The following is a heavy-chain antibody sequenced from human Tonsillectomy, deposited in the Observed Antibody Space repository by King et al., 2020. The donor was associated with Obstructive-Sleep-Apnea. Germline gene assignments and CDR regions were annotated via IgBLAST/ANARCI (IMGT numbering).Heavy chain of an antibody. CDR1: GFTFSSFW. V-gene: IGHV3-7*03. D-gene: IGHD3-16*02. CDR2: IRQDGSEK. J-gene: IGHJ4*02. Sequence: VQLVESGGGLVQPGGSLRLSCAASGFTFSSFWMNWVRQAPGKGLEWVANIRQDGSEKYSGDSVKGRFTISRDNAKNSLFLQMNSLRAEDTAVYYCARVGYDDVWGSYHSDYWGQGTLVTVSS. CDR3: ARVGYDDVWGSYHSDY.